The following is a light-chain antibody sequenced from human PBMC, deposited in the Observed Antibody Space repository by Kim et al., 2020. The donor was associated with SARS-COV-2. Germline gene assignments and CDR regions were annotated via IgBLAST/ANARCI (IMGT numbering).Light chain of an antibody. J-gene: IGLJ2*01. CDR1: NIGSKS. Sequence: SYELTQPPSVSVAPGKTARITCGGTNIGSKSVHWYQQKPGQAPVLVISYDSVRPSGIPERFSGSNSGNTATVTISRVEAGDEANYYCQVWDSSDDHRVVFGGGTQLTVL. V-gene: IGLV3-21*04. CDR3: QVWDSSDDHRVV. CDR2: YDS.